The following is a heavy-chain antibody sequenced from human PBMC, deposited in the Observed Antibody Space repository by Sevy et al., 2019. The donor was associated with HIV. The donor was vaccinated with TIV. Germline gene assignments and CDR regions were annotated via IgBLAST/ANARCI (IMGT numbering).Heavy chain of an antibody. Sequence: ASVMVSCEAFGYTFTSYDINWVRQAPGQGLEWMGWMSPNTGATGFAQTFQGKVNLTRNKSITTAYMELSSLTYEDTAVYYCARGGNGDFWSYEYYYYGMDVWGQGTTVTVSS. J-gene: IGHJ6*02. CDR1: GYTFTSYD. CDR2: MSPNTGAT. D-gene: IGHD3-3*01. V-gene: IGHV1-8*01. CDR3: ARGGNGDFWSYEYYYYGMDV.